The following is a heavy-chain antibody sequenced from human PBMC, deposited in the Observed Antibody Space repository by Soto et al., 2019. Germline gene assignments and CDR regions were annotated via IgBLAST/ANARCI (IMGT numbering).Heavy chain of an antibody. CDR3: ARAFDDSSCYYGALGL. V-gene: IGHV4-30-4*01. Sequence: QVQLQESGPGLVKPSQTLSLTCTVSGAFISSGDYYWSWIRQPPGKGLEWIGYICYTGSTYYNPSLKSRLSISVDASKNQLSRELTSVTVADTAVYYGARAFDDSSCYYGALGLWGQGTLVTVSS. D-gene: IGHD3-22*01. CDR1: GAFISSGDYY. CDR2: ICYTGST. J-gene: IGHJ4*02.